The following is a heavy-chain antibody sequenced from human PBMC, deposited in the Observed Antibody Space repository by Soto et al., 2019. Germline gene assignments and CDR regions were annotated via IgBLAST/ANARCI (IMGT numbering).Heavy chain of an antibody. CDR1: GGSISISRSY. V-gene: IGHV4-39*01. J-gene: IGHJ5*02. CDR2: IFYAGNT. CDR3: ARQAAAPGIDLWFDP. D-gene: IGHD6-13*01. Sequence: PEATLSLPCNVSGGSISISRSYWAWFRQPPGKELEWIANIFYAGNTYYNPSLKSRVTVSVDTSKNQFSLKLDSVTAADTAVYYCARQAAAPGIDLWFDPWGQGTLVTVSS.